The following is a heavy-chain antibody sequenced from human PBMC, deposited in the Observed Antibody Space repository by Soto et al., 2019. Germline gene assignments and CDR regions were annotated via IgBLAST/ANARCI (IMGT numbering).Heavy chain of an antibody. D-gene: IGHD2-2*01. V-gene: IGHV3-23*01. CDR1: GFTFSSYA. Sequence: GGSLRLSCAASGFTFSSYAMSWVRQAPGKGLEWVSAISGSGGSTYYADSVKGRFTISRDNSKNTLYLQMNSLRAEDMAVYYCAKNIVVVPYNWFDPWGQGTLVTVSS. J-gene: IGHJ5*02. CDR3: AKNIVVVPYNWFDP. CDR2: ISGSGGST.